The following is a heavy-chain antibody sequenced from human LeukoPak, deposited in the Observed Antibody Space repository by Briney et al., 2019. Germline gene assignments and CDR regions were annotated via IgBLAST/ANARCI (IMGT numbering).Heavy chain of an antibody. CDR2: ITGSGISA. V-gene: IGHV3-23*01. J-gene: IGHJ4*02. CDR1: GFPFSIYG. D-gene: IGHD5-24*01. CDR3: ARPSDGYIHNDY. Sequence: GGTLRLSCAASGFPFSIYGMSWVRQAPGKRLEWVSSITGSGISAYYADSLKGRFTISRDNSKNTLYLQMNSLRAEDTAVYYCARPSDGYIHNDYWGQGTLVTVSS.